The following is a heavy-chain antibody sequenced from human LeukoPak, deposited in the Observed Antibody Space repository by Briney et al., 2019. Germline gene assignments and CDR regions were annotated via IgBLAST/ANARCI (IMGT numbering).Heavy chain of an antibody. CDR3: SAYGGNSGY. J-gene: IGHJ4*02. CDR1: GFTFSSYS. Sequence: GGSLRLSCAASGFTFSSYSVHWVRQAPGKGLEWVAFIRYDGSEKYYADSVKGRFTISRDNSKNTLYLQMNSLRPEDTAVYYCSAYGGNSGYWGQGTLVTVSS. CDR2: IRYDGSEK. V-gene: IGHV3-30*02. D-gene: IGHD4-23*01.